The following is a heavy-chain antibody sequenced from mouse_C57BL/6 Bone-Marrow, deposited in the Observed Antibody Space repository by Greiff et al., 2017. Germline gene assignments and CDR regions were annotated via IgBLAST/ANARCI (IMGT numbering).Heavy chain of an antibody. V-gene: IGHV1-58*01. CDR2: IYIGNGYT. CDR3: ARRGYAMDY. Sequence: VQLQQSGAELVRPGSSVKMSCKTSGYTFTSYGINWVKQRPGQGLEWIGYIYIGNGYTAYNEKFKGKATLTSDTSSSTAYMQLSSLTSEDSAIYFCARRGYAMDYWGQGTSVTVSS. CDR1: GYTFTSYG. J-gene: IGHJ4*01.